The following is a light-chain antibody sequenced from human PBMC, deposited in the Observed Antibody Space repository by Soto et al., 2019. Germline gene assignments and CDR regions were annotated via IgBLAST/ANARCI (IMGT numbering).Light chain of an antibody. CDR2: GAS. Sequence: EIVLTQSPGTLSLSPGERATLSCRASQSVSSNYLAWYQQKPGQAPRLLIYGASNRATGIPDRFSGSGSGKDFTLTISRLEPGDFAVFYCQQYGDPPITFGQGKRLEIK. CDR3: QQYGDPPIT. J-gene: IGKJ5*01. CDR1: QSVSSNY. V-gene: IGKV3-20*01.